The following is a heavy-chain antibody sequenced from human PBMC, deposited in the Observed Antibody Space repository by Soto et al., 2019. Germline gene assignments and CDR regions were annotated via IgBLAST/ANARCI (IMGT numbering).Heavy chain of an antibody. CDR3: ARKSDAIRFNSGDV. CDR1: RFTVSNNY. V-gene: IGHV3-66*01. D-gene: IGHD3-10*01. CDR2: IYSGGGT. Sequence: EVQLVESGGGLVQPGGSLRLSCAVSRFTVSNNYMAWVRQAPGKGLEWVSFIYSGGGTGYGDSVRGRFTISRDSSTNTLYLQMNGLRAEDSAVYYCARKSDAIRFNSGDVWGRGTTVIVSS. J-gene: IGHJ6*04.